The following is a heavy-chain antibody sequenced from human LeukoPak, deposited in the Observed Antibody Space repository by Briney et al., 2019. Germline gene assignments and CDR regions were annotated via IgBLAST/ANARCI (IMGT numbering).Heavy chain of an antibody. D-gene: IGHD4-17*01. CDR1: GFIFRDYA. CDR3: ARDDFGDLGYLDY. CDR2: VNNYGSNT. Sequence: QAGGSLRLSCAASGFIFRDYAMPWVRQAPGKGLEYLGAVNNYGSNTYYADSVKGRFTISRDNSKNTIYLQMDNVRVDDMAVYYCARDDFGDLGYLDYWGQGALVTVSS. J-gene: IGHJ4*02. V-gene: IGHV3-64*02.